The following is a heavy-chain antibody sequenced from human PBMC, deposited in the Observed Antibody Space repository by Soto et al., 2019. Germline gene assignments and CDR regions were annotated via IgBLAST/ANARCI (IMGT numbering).Heavy chain of an antibody. D-gene: IGHD4-4*01. J-gene: IGHJ5*02. CDR3: EREYSNGWFDP. V-gene: IGHV4-31*03. Sequence: SETLSLTCTVSGGSISSGGYYWSWIRQHPGKGLEWIGYIYYSGSTYYNPSLKSRVTISVDTSKNQFSLKLSSVTAADTAVYYCEREYSNGWFDPWGQGTLVTVSS. CDR1: GGSISSGGYY. CDR2: IYYSGST.